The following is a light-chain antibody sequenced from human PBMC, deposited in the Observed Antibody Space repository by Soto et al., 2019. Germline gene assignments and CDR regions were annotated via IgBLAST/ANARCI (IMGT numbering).Light chain of an antibody. Sequence: DIQMTQSPSPLSASVGDRVTLTCRASQSLNNDLAWYQQKPGKAPNLLIYDASTLERGVPSRFSGTGSGTEFTLAINSLQPDDFATYYCQQYHRSSITFGQGTRLEIK. CDR3: QQYHRSSIT. CDR2: DAS. V-gene: IGKV1-5*01. J-gene: IGKJ5*01. CDR1: QSLNND.